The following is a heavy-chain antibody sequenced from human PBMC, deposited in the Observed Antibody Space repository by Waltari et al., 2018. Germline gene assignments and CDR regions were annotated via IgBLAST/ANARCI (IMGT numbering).Heavy chain of an antibody. CDR3: ARENYYGSGTYPMDV. D-gene: IGHD3-10*01. CDR2: ISSSTTI. J-gene: IGHJ6*04. CDR1: EFTFSSYR. Sequence: EVQLVESGGGLVQPGGSLRLSCAASEFTFSSYRLNWVRQAPGKVLEWVSYISSSTTIYYADSVKGRFTISRDNAKNSLYLQMNSLRDEDTAVYYCARENYYGSGTYPMDVWGKGTTVTVSS. V-gene: IGHV3-48*02.